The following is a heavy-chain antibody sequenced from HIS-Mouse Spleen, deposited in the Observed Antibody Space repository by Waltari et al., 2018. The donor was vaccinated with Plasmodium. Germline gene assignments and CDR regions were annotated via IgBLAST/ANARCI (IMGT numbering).Heavy chain of an antibody. Sequence: QVQLQQWGAGLLKPSETLSLTCAVYGGSFSGYYWSWIRQPPGKGLEWIGEINHSGSTNDNPSLKSRVTISVDTSKNQFSLKLSSVTAADTAVYYCARGRWNHAFDIWGQGTMVTVSS. J-gene: IGHJ3*02. CDR3: ARGRWNHAFDI. CDR1: GGSFSGYY. V-gene: IGHV4-34*01. CDR2: INHSGST. D-gene: IGHD1-1*01.